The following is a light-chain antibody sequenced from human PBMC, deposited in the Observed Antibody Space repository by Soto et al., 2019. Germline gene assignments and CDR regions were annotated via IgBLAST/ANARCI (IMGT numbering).Light chain of an antibody. V-gene: IGKV1-9*01. CDR2: AAS. Sequence: DIKLTQSPSFLSASVGDRVTITCRASQGISSYLAWYQQKPGKAPKLLIYAASTLQSGVPSRFSGSGSGTEFTLTISSLQPQDFATYYCQQLNSYPLTFGGGTKVAIK. CDR1: QGISSY. J-gene: IGKJ4*01. CDR3: QQLNSYPLT.